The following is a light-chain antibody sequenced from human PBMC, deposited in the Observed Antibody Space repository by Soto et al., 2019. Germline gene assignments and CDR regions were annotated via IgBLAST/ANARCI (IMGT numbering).Light chain of an antibody. CDR1: QSISNSY. Sequence: EDVLTQSPGTLSLSPGERATLSCRASQSISNSYLAWYQQKPGQAPRLVIYDVSNRAAGIPARFSGSGSGTDFTLTISSLEPEDIAVYFCQQRSNWPRTFGQGTKVDIK. CDR2: DVS. V-gene: IGKV3-11*01. CDR3: QQRSNWPRT. J-gene: IGKJ1*01.